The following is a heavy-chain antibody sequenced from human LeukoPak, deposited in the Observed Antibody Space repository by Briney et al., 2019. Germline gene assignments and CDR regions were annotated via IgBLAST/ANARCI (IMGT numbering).Heavy chain of an antibody. CDR2: ISYDGSNK. CDR1: GFTFSSYA. Sequence: GGSLRLSCAASGFTFSSYAMHWVRQAPGKGLEWVAVISYDGSNKYYADSGKGRFTISRDNSKNTLYLKMNSLRAEDTAVYYCAREYYGSYDFWSGYVGYWGQGTLVTVSS. D-gene: IGHD3-3*01. CDR3: AREYYGSYDFWSGYVGY. J-gene: IGHJ4*02. V-gene: IGHV3-30-3*01.